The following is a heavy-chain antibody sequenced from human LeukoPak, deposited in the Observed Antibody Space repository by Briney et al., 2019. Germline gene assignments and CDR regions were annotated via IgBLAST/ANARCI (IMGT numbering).Heavy chain of an antibody. CDR3: AREEDDILTGQGGYGMDV. J-gene: IGHJ6*02. CDR2: INPNSGGT. CDR1: GYTFTGYY. V-gene: IGHV1-2*02. Sequence: ASVKVSCKASGYTFTGYYMHWVRQAPGQGLGWMGWINPNSGGTNYAQKFQGRVTMTRDTSISTAYMELSRLRSVDTAVYYCAREEDDILTGQGGYGMDVWGQGTTVTVSS. D-gene: IGHD3-9*01.